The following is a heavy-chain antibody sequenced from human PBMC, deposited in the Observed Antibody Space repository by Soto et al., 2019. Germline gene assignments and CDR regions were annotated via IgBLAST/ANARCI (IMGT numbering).Heavy chain of an antibody. Sequence: GGSLRLCCAASGFTFSSYAMSWVRQAPGKGLEWVSLISGSSSTYYADSVKGRFTISRDNSKNTLHLQMNSLRVEDTAVYYCARKIIGLYGMAVWGQGTTVTVSS. J-gene: IGHJ6*02. CDR1: GFTFSSYA. V-gene: IGHV3-23*01. CDR2: ISGSSST. CDR3: ARKIIGLYGMAV.